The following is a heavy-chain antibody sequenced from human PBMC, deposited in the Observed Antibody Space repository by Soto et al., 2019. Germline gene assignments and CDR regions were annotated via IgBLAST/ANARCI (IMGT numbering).Heavy chain of an antibody. Sequence: PSETLSLTCTVSGGSIYSSTYYWGWIRQPPGKGLEWIGNIEYRESPSYHPSLKSQVTISLDTAKNQHHVRLSSVTAADTAVYYCPRQIYMYDFSGLDLWGQGTLVTVSS. CDR2: IEYRESP. CDR3: PRQIYMYDFSGLDL. D-gene: IGHD3-10*01. CDR1: GGSIYSSTYY. J-gene: IGHJ5*02. V-gene: IGHV4-39*01.